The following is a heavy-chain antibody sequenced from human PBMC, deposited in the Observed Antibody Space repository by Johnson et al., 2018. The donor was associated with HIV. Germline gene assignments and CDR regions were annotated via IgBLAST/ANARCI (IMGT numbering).Heavy chain of an antibody. CDR2: VKSISDGGTA. J-gene: IGHJ3*02. Sequence: VQLVESGGGLVKPGGSLRLSCVASGFTFSNAWMNWVRQAPGKGLEWVGRVKSISDGGTADYAAPVRGRVTISRDTSENTLYLQMNSLKTEDTALYYCTTGLSWNDAFHIWAQGTMVTVSS. V-gene: IGHV3-15*01. CDR1: GFTFSNAW. CDR3: TTGLSWNDAFHI. D-gene: IGHD1-1*01.